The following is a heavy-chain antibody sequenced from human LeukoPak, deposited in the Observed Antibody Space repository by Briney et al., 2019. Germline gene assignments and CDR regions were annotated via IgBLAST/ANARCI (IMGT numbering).Heavy chain of an antibody. J-gene: IGHJ4*02. CDR2: ISGGGGST. D-gene: IGHD3-22*01. CDR3: AIYPIHYYDSSGDY. V-gene: IGHV3-23*01. CDR1: GFTFSSYA. Sequence: GGSLRLSCAASGFTFSSYAMSWVRQAPGKGLEWVSAISGGGGSTYYADSVKGRFTISRDNSKNTLYLQMNSLRAEDTAVYYCAIYPIHYYDSSGDYWGQGTLVTVSS.